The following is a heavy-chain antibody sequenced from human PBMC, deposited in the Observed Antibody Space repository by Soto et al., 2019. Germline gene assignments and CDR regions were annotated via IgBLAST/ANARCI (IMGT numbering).Heavy chain of an antibody. V-gene: IGHV4-59*08. J-gene: IGHJ5*02. Sequence: PSETLSLSCTVSGGSISSYYWSWIRQPPGKGLEWIGYIYYSGSTNYNPSLKSRVTISVDTSKNQFSLKLSSVTAADTAVYYCARCFVLVVAATLRCDWFDPWGQRTLVTGSS. CDR1: GGSISSYY. D-gene: IGHD2-15*01. CDR2: IYYSGST. CDR3: ARCFVLVVAATLRCDWFDP.